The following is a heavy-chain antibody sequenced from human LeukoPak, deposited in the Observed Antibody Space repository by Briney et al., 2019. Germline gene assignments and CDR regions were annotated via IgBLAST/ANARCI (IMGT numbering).Heavy chain of an antibody. J-gene: IGHJ4*02. D-gene: IGHD6-13*01. CDR3: ARGIAAAGPLDY. Sequence: PGGSLRLSCAASGFTFSSYSMNWVRQAPGKGLEWVSSISSSSSYIYYADSVKGRFTISRDNAKNSLYLQMNSLRAEDTAVHYCARGIAAAGPLDYWGQGTLVTVSS. V-gene: IGHV3-21*01. CDR2: ISSSSSYI. CDR1: GFTFSSYS.